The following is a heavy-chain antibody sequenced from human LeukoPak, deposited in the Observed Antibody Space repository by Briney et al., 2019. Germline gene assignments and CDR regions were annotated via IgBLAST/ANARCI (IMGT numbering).Heavy chain of an antibody. CDR3: AREESITRTFDY. CDR2: IYYSGNT. CDR1: GGSTINYY. J-gene: IGHJ4*02. Sequence: PSETLSLTCTVSGGSTINYYWNWIRQPPGKGLEWIGYIYYSGNTNYNPSLESRVTISVDTSKKQVSLKLSSMTAADTAVYYCAREESITRTFDYWGQGALVTVSS. V-gene: IGHV4-59*01. D-gene: IGHD3-10*01.